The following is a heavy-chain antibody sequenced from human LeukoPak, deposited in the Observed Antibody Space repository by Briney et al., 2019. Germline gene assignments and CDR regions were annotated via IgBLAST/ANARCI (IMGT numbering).Heavy chain of an antibody. CDR2: ISSSSSYI. D-gene: IGHD3-16*02. CDR3: ARDRTVVIPLDY. CDR1: AFTFSSYS. V-gene: IGHV3-21*01. Sequence: AGGSLRLSCAASAFTFSSYSMNWVRQAPGKGLEWVSSISSSSSYIYYADSVKGRFTISRDNAKNSLYLQMNSLRAEDTAVYYCARDRTVVIPLDYWGQGTLVTVSS. J-gene: IGHJ4*02.